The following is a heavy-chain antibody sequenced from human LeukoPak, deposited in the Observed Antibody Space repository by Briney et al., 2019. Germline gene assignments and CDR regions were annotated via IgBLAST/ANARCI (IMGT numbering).Heavy chain of an antibody. V-gene: IGHV3-30*18. D-gene: IGHD6-13*01. CDR2: ISYDGSNN. J-gene: IGHJ4*02. CDR3: AKGDIKIAAAVIDY. CDR1: GCTFSSYC. Sequence: WETLTLTCTASGCTFSSYCMHWVRQPPGQGLEWVGVISYDGSNNYYADTVKGRLTISRDNSKNTLYREINSLRAEDTAVYYCAKGDIKIAAAVIDYWGQGTVVTVSS.